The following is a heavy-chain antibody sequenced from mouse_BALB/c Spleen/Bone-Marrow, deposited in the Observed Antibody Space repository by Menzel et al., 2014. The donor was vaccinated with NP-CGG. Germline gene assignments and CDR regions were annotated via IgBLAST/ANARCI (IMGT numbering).Heavy chain of an antibody. D-gene: IGHD6-1*01. Sequence: QVQLQQSGPELVKPGASVKISCKASGYVFSTSWMNWVKQRPGQGLEWIGRIYPGDGDANYNGNFKGKATLTADKSSSTAYMQLNSLTSVDSAVYFCVRGAQPWGQGTLVTVSA. V-gene: IGHV1-82*01. CDR1: GYVFSTSW. CDR2: IYPGDGDA. CDR3: VRGAQP. J-gene: IGHJ3*01.